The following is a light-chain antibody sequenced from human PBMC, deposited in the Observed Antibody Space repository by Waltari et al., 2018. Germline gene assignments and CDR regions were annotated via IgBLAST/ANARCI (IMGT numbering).Light chain of an antibody. J-gene: IGLJ1*01. CDR2: GSN. Sequence: QSVLTQPPSASGTPGPRVTISCSGTNSNIGRNSVFWYQQLPGSAPKLLIYGSNQRPSGVPDRFSASKSGTSASLAISGLRSEDAADYYCAAWDDSLSVSYVFGSGTKVTV. V-gene: IGLV1-47*01. CDR3: AAWDDSLSVSYV. CDR1: NSNIGRNS.